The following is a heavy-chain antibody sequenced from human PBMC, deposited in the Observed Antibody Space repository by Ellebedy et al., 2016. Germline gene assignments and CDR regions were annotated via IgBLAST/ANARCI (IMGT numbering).Heavy chain of an antibody. D-gene: IGHD5-12*01. Sequence: GESLKISCVASGFTFSSYAMHWVRQAPGKGLEWVAVISFDGSNDYYADSVKGRFTISRDNSKNTLYLQMNSLRAEDTAVYYCARESGYSGYDSQYWGQGTLVTVSS. J-gene: IGHJ4*02. CDR3: ARESGYSGYDSQY. CDR2: ISFDGSND. CDR1: GFTFSSYA. V-gene: IGHV3-30-3*01.